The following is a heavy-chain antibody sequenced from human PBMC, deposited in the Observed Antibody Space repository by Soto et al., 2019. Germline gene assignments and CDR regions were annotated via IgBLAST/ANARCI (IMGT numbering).Heavy chain of an antibody. CDR2: ISAYNGNT. J-gene: IGHJ5*02. CDR1: GYTFTSYG. CDR3: ARDKYYDFWRGVVWFDP. V-gene: IGHV1-18*04. Sequence: ASVKVSCKASGYTFTSYGISWVRQAPGQGLEWMGWISAYNGNTNYAQKLQGRVTMTTDTSTSTAYMELRSLRSDDTAVYYCARDKYYDFWRGVVWFDPWGQGTLITFSS. D-gene: IGHD3-3*01.